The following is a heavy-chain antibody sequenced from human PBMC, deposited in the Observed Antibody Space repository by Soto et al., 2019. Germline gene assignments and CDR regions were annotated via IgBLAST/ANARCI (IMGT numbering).Heavy chain of an antibody. CDR1: GGTFSSYA. Sequence: QVQLVQSGAEVKKPGSSVKVSCKASGGTFSSYAISWVRQAPGQGLEWMGGIIPIFGTANYAQKFQGRVTITADESTSTAYMELSSLRSEDTAVYYCATRSPPNDYGDYGLWFDPWGQGTLVTVSS. V-gene: IGHV1-69*01. CDR2: IIPIFGTA. J-gene: IGHJ5*02. D-gene: IGHD4-17*01. CDR3: ATRSPPNDYGDYGLWFDP.